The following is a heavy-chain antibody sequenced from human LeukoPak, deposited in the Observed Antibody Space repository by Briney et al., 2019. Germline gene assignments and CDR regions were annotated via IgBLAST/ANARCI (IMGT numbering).Heavy chain of an antibody. Sequence: GGSLRLSCAASGFTFNDYAMSWVRQAPGKGLEWVSAFSGGGASTYYADSVRGRFTISRDNSKNTLYVLMNSLRAEDTAVYYCAKVKGYSSTWHLDYWGQGSLVTVSS. CDR3: AKVKGYSSTWHLDY. J-gene: IGHJ4*02. CDR1: GFTFNDYA. D-gene: IGHD6-13*01. CDR2: FSGGGAST. V-gene: IGHV3-23*01.